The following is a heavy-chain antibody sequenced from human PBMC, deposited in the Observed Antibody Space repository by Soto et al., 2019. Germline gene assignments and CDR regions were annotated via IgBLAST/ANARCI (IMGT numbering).Heavy chain of an antibody. V-gene: IGHV1-2*04. CDR3: ASDGAFRPESVAGTLHWFFHL. CDR2: INPHSGGT. D-gene: IGHD6-19*01. J-gene: IGHJ2*01. Sequence: QEQLVQSGAEVKKPGASVKVSCRDSGYTFSGYYLHWVRQAPGQGLEWMGWINPHSGGTNFAQNCGDWVTMTGDTSINTAYMELRGLRSAVTAVYFCASDGAFRPESVAGTLHWFFHLWGRGTLVTVSS. CDR1: GYTFSGYY.